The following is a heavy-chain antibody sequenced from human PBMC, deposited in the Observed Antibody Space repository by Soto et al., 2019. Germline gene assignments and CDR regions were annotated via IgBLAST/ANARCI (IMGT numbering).Heavy chain of an antibody. CDR2: IIPIFGTA. CDR3: ASSFLEDSGSYYYYYGMDV. D-gene: IGHD3-3*01. Sequence: SVKVSCKASGGTFSSYAISWVRQAPGQGLEWMGGIIPIFGTANYAQKFQGRVTITADKSTSTAYMELSSLRSEDTAVYYCASSFLEDSGSYYYYYGMDVWSQGTTVTVSS. CDR1: GGTFSSYA. J-gene: IGHJ6*02. V-gene: IGHV1-69*06.